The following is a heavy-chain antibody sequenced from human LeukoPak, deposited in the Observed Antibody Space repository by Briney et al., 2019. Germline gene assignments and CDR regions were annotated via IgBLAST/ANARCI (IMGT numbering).Heavy chain of an antibody. CDR2: ISSSSSYI. CDR3: ARGWRKVVTGAFDI. V-gene: IGHV3-21*01. CDR1: GFTFSSYS. J-gene: IGHJ3*02. D-gene: IGHD4-23*01. Sequence: GGSLRLSCAASGFTFSSYSMNWGRQAPGKGLEWVSSISSSSSYIYYADSVKGRFTISRDNAKNSLYLQMNSLRAEDTAVYYCARGWRKVVTGAFDIWGQGTMVTVSS.